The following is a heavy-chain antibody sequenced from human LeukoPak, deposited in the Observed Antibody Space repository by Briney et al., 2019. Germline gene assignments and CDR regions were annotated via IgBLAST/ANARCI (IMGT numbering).Heavy chain of an antibody. CDR1: GDSISSYY. Sequence: SETLSLTCTVSGDSISSYYWSWIRQPPGKGLEWIGYIYYSGSTNYNPSLKSRVTISVDTSKNQFSLKLSSVTAADTAVYYCASYSSTWDDAFDIWGQGTMVTVSS. CDR2: IYYSGST. CDR3: ASYSSTWDDAFDI. J-gene: IGHJ3*02. V-gene: IGHV4-59*08. D-gene: IGHD6-13*01.